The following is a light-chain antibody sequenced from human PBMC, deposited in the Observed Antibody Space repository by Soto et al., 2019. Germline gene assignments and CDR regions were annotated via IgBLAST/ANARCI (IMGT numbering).Light chain of an antibody. CDR2: DAT. J-gene: IGKJ1*01. Sequence: EIVLTQSAATLSLSPGERATLSSRASQSVGSYLAWFQQKPGQAPRLLIYDATNRATGIPARFNGSGSGTDFTLTISSLEPEDFAVYYCQQRRSWPRAFGQGTKVDIK. CDR1: QSVGSY. CDR3: QQRRSWPRA. V-gene: IGKV3-11*01.